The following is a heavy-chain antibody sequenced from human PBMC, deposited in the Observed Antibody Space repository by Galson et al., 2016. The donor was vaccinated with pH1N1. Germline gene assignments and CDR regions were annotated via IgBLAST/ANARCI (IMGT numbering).Heavy chain of an antibody. J-gene: IGHJ6*02. Sequence: LRLSCAASGFPFSTYGMNWVRQAPGKGLEWVSSISGSGGTTYYADSVKGRVTISRDNSKNTLYLQMNSLRSEDTAIYYCATAGPHVREILYYSYAMDVWGQGTTVTVSS. CDR3: ATAGPHVREILYYSYAMDV. CDR1: GFPFSTYG. D-gene: IGHD3-3*01. V-gene: IGHV3-23*01. CDR2: ISGSGGTT.